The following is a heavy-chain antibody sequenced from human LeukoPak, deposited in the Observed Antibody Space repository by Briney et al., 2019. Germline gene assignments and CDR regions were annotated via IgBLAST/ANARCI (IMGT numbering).Heavy chain of an antibody. CDR2: IWYDGSNK. D-gene: IGHD6-6*01. J-gene: IGHJ4*02. Sequence: GGSLRLSCAASGFTFSSYGTHWVRQAPGNGLEWVAVIWYDGSNKYYADSVKGRFTISRDNSKNTLYLQMNSLRAEDTAVYYCARAFRVWQLGAELDYWGQGTLVTVSS. CDR3: ARAFRVWQLGAELDY. CDR1: GFTFSSYG. V-gene: IGHV3-33*01.